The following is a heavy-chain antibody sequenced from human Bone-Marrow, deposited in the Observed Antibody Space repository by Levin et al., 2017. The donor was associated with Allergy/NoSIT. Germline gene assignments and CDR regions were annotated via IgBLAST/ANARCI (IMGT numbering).Heavy chain of an antibody. CDR3: AKDLKGVGQLLSNYYYYYGMDV. J-gene: IGHJ6*02. Sequence: GESLKISCAASGFTFSSYGMHWVRQAPGKGLEWVAVISYDGSNKYYADSVKGRFTISRDNSKNTLYLQMNSLRAEDTAVYYCAKDLKGVGQLLSNYYYYYGMDVWGQGTTVTVSS. CDR1: GFTFSSYG. V-gene: IGHV3-30*18. D-gene: IGHD2-2*01. CDR2: ISYDGSNK.